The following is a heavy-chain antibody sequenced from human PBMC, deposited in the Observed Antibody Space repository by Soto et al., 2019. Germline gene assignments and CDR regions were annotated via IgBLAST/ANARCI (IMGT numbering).Heavy chain of an antibody. D-gene: IGHD3-9*01. V-gene: IGHV4-4*02. CDR1: SGSISSSNW. CDR3: ARIAQYYDILTGYYTNYYFDY. J-gene: IGHJ4*02. Sequence: SETLSLTCAVSSGSISSSNWWSWVRQPPGKGLEWIGEIYHSGSTNYNPSLKSRVTISVDKSKNQFSLKLSSVTAADTAVYYCARIAQYYDILTGYYTNYYFDYWGQGTLVTVSS. CDR2: IYHSGST.